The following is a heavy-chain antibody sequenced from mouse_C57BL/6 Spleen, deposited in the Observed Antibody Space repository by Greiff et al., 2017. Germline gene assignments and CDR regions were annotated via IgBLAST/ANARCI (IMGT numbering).Heavy chain of an antibody. V-gene: IGHV1-50*01. Sequence: VKLQQPGAELVKPGASVKLSCKASGYTFTSYWMPWVKQRPGQGLEWIGEIDPSDSYTNYNQKFKGKATLTVDTSSSTAYMQLSSLTSEDSAVYYCERFTTDYWGQGTTLTVSS. CDR2: IDPSDSYT. D-gene: IGHD1-1*01. CDR1: GYTFTSYW. J-gene: IGHJ2*01. CDR3: ERFTTDY.